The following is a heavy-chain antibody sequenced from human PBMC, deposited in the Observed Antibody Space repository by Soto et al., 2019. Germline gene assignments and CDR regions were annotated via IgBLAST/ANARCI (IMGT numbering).Heavy chain of an antibody. CDR2: ISGSGGST. CDR1: GFTFSSYA. J-gene: IGHJ5*02. CDR3: ATVVAAAGRLNWFDP. V-gene: IGHV3-23*01. D-gene: IGHD6-13*01. Sequence: EVQLLDSGGGLVQPGGSPRLSCAASGFTFSSYAMSWVRQAPGKGLEWVSAISGSGGSTYYADSVKGRFTISRDNSKNTLYLQMNSLRAEDTAVYYCATVVAAAGRLNWFDPWGQGTLVTVSS.